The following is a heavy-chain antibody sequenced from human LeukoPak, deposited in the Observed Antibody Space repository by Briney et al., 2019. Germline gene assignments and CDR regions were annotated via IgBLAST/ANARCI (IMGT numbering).Heavy chain of an antibody. J-gene: IGHJ4*02. Sequence: GGSLRLSCAASGFTFSNAGMRWARQAPGKGLEWVGRIKSKTDGGTTDYAAPVKGRLTISRDDSKNTLYLQMNSLQTKDTAVYYCATYSPFDSWGQGTLVTVSS. CDR3: ATYSPFDS. V-gene: IGHV3-15*05. CDR1: GFTFSNAG. CDR2: IKSKTDGGTT. D-gene: IGHD2-21*01.